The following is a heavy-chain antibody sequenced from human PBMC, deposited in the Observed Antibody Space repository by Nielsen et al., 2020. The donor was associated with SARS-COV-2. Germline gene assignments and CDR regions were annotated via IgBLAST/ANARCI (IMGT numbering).Heavy chain of an antibody. Sequence: ASVKVSCKASGYTFTSYDINWVRQAPGQRLEWMGWINAGNGNTKYSQKFQGRVTITRDTSASTAYMELSSLRSEDTAVYYCASRGPRGGSSFFDYWGQGTLVTVSS. D-gene: IGHD6-6*01. J-gene: IGHJ4*02. CDR2: INAGNGNT. CDR1: GYTFTSYD. V-gene: IGHV1-3*01. CDR3: ASRGPRGGSSFFDY.